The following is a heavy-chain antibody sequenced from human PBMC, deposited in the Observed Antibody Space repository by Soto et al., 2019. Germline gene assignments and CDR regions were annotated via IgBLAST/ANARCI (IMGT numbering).Heavy chain of an antibody. CDR1: GDSISSSSSY. V-gene: IGHV4-39*01. CDR3: ASNTSIFFDF. CDR2: IYYSGST. Sequence: QLQLQESGPGLVKPSETLSLTCTVSGDSISSSSSYWAWILQPPGKGLEWMGSIYYSGSTHYNSSLKSRVTMSVDTSKSQFSRRLTSVTSSDTAVYYCASNTSIFFDFWGQGTLVTVSS. J-gene: IGHJ4*02.